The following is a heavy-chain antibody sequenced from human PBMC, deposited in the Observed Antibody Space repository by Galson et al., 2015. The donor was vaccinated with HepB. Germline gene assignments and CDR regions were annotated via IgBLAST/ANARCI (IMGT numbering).Heavy chain of an antibody. CDR3: ARVTRFGEPDNYYFGVDV. CDR2: INSDGRTT. V-gene: IGHV3-74*01. CDR1: TFSSSW. Sequence: TFSSSWLHWVRQAPGQGLVWVSHINSDGRTTSYADSVKGRFTISRDNAKNTLYLQMISLSSEDTGVYYCARVTRFGEPDNYYFGVDVWGQGTTVTVSS. J-gene: IGHJ6*02. D-gene: IGHD3-10*01.